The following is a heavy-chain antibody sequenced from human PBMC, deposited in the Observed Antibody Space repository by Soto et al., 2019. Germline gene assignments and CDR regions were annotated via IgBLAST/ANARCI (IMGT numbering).Heavy chain of an antibody. CDR2: IGVGSSNR. D-gene: IGHD3-9*01. J-gene: IGHJ4*01. Sequence: SLEDACKASGFTFIRSALQGVRQERIQPPESIGCIGVGSSNRNYAQKFKERVTMTRDMSTSTAYMELSSLRSEDTAVYYCEADQGREFEWSDKDQVDYCG. V-gene: IGHV1-58*01. CDR1: GFTFIRSA. CDR3: EADQGREFEWSDKDQVDY.